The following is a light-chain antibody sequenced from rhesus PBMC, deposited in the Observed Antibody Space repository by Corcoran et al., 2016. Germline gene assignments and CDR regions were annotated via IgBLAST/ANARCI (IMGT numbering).Light chain of an antibody. CDR1: PGISRW. CDR2: AAS. V-gene: IGKV1-19*01. J-gene: IGKJ4*01. Sequence: DIQMAQSPSSLSASVGDKVTINCHASPGISRWLAWYQQNTGKAPKPLIYAASSLQSGVPSRFSGSGSGTYYPLTISSLQPEDFATYYCQQYDDLPLTFGGGTKVEIK. CDR3: QQYDDLPLT.